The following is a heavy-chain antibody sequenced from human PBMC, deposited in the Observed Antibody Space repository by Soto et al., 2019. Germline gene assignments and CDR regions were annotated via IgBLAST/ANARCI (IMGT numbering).Heavy chain of an antibody. J-gene: IGHJ4*02. CDR2: ISSSSSYI. CDR1: GFTFSRYS. CDR3: ARDHAVVPAASYYYFDY. V-gene: IGHV3-21*01. D-gene: IGHD2-2*01. Sequence: GGALRLSCAASGFTFSRYSMNWVRQAPGKGLEWVSSISSSSSYIYYADSVKGRFTISRDNAKNSLYLQMNSLRAEDTAVYYCARDHAVVPAASYYYFDYWGQGTLVTVSS.